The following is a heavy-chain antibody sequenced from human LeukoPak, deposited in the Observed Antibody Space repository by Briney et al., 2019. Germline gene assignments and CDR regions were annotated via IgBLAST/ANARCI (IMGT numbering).Heavy chain of an antibody. D-gene: IGHD2-21*02. CDR2: IYYSGST. CDR1: GGSISSYY. J-gene: IGHJ4*02. CDR3: ARGGVTAPLDY. Sequence: KASETLSLTCTVSGGSISSYYWSWIRQPAGKGLEWIGYIYYSGSTYYNPSLKSRVTISVDTSKNQFSLKLSSVTAADTAVYYCARGGVTAPLDYWGQGTLVTVSS. V-gene: IGHV4-59*06.